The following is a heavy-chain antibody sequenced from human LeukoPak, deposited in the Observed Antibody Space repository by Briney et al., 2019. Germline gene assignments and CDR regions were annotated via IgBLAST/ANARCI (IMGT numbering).Heavy chain of an antibody. V-gene: IGHV1-46*01. Sequence: ASVKVSCKTSGYSFIDYYIHWVRQAPGQGLEWMGIINPSGGSTTYAQTFQGRVTMTRDMSTSTVYMELSSLRSEDTAVYYCARQLHGLGIDAFDIWGQGTMVTVSS. CDR3: ARQLHGLGIDAFDI. CDR1: GYSFIDYY. J-gene: IGHJ3*02. CDR2: INPSGGST. D-gene: IGHD6-19*01.